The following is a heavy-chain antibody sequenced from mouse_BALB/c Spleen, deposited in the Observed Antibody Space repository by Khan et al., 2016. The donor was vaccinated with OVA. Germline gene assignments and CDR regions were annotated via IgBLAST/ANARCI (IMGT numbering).Heavy chain of an antibody. J-gene: IGHJ2*03. D-gene: IGHD1-2*01. CDR2: ISYSGGT. Sequence: VQLKESGPGLVKPSQSLSLTCTVTGYSITSGYAWNWIRQFPGNKLEWMGYISYSGGTSYNPSLNSRISITRDTSKNQFFLQLNSVTTEDTATYYCARGNYYGYYFDYWGQGTRLTVSS. CDR1: GYSITSGYA. V-gene: IGHV3-2*02. CDR3: ARGNYYGYYFDY.